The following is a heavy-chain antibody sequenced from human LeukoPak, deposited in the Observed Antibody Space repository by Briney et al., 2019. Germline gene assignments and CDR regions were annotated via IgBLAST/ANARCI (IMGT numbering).Heavy chain of an antibody. D-gene: IGHD3-10*01. CDR1: GGSISSSSYY. J-gene: IGHJ4*02. V-gene: IGHV4-39*07. CDR2: IYYSGST. CDR3: ARDPGSGSPYPQYVDY. Sequence: SETLSLTCTVSGGSISSSSYYWGWIRQPPGKGLEWIGSIYYSGSTYYNPSLKSRVTISVDTSKNQFSLKLSSVTAADTAVYYCARDPGSGSPYPQYVDYWGQGTLVTVSS.